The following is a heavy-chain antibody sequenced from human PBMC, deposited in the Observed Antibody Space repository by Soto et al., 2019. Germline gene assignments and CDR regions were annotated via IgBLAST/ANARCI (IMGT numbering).Heavy chain of an antibody. CDR3: AGPYYYGSGSYYHYYYGMDV. D-gene: IGHD3-10*01. CDR2: IIPIFGTA. Sequence: QVQLVQSGAEVKKPGSSVKVSCKASGGTFSSYAISWVRQAPGQGLEWMGGIIPIFGTANYAQKFQGRVTITGDESTSTAYMELSSLRSEDTAVYYCAGPYYYGSGSYYHYYYGMDVWGQGTTVTVSS. CDR1: GGTFSSYA. V-gene: IGHV1-69*01. J-gene: IGHJ6*02.